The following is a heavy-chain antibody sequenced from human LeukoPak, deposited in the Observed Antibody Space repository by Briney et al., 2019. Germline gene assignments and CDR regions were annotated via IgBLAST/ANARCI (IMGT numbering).Heavy chain of an antibody. V-gene: IGHV2-5*02. J-gene: IGHJ5*02. Sequence: SGPTLVKPTQPLTLTCTFSGFSFSAGGVAVAWIRQPPAKALEWLALVYWDDDKRYSPSLKSRLTITKDTSKNQVVLTMTDMDPVDTGTYYCAHYTYNDNSTLHTWGQGTLVTVSS. CDR3: AHYTYNDNSTLHT. CDR1: GFSFSAGGVA. D-gene: IGHD2/OR15-2a*01. CDR2: VYWDDDK.